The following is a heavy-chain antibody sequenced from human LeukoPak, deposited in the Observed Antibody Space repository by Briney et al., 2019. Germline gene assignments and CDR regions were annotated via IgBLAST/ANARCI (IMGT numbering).Heavy chain of an antibody. CDR2: INHSGST. J-gene: IGHJ4*02. CDR1: GGSFIGYY. Sequence: SETLSLTCAVYGGSFIGYYWSWIRQPPGKGLEWIGEINHSGSTNYNPSLKSRVTISVDTSKNQFSLKLSSVTAADTAVYYCARAAAPAYDSSGYYIDYWGQGTLVTVSS. D-gene: IGHD3-22*01. CDR3: ARAAAPAYDSSGYYIDY. V-gene: IGHV4-34*01.